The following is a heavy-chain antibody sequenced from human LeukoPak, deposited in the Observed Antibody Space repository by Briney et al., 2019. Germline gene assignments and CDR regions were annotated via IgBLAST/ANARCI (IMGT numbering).Heavy chain of an antibody. CDR2: IWSDGSSK. D-gene: IGHD5-18*01. Sequence: PGGSLRLSCAASGFISSSFGMHWVRQTPGKGLEWLALIWSDGSSKYYAESVKGRFIISRDNSKNTLYLQMNSLKAEDTAVYYCTKRAGRDLWLTDYWGQGTLVTVSS. CDR1: GFISSSFG. CDR3: TKRAGRDLWLTDY. V-gene: IGHV3-33*06. J-gene: IGHJ4*02.